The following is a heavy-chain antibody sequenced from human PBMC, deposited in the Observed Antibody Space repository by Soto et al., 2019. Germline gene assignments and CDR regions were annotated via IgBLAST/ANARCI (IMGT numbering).Heavy chain of an antibody. CDR1: GFTFSSYW. J-gene: IGHJ5*02. V-gene: IGHV3-74*01. Sequence: VQLVESGGGLVQPGGSLRLSCAASGFTFSSYWMHWVRQAPGKGLVWVSRIKTDGSSTNYADSVKGRFTISRDNAKNTLYLQMNSLRAEDTAVYYCARSPRLGQNWFDPWGQGTLVTVSS. CDR2: IKTDGSST. D-gene: IGHD1-26*01. CDR3: ARSPRLGQNWFDP.